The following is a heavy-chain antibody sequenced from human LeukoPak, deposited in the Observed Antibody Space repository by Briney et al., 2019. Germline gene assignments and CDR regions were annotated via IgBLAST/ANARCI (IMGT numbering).Heavy chain of an antibody. Sequence: GRSLRLACAVSGFTFRIYAMSWVRHAPGKGLEWVSAISISGENTYYTDSVRGRFPISRDTSRNTLYLQMHSRRAEDTAVYDCARLISTSSSRFSDYWGEGTLVTVSS. CDR3: ARLISTSSSRFSDY. J-gene: IGHJ4*02. CDR2: ISISGENT. V-gene: IGHV3-23*01. CDR1: GFTFRIYA. D-gene: IGHD6-6*01.